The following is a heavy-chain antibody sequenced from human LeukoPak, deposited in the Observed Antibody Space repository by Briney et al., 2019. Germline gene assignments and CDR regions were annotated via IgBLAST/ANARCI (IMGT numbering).Heavy chain of an antibody. CDR1: GFTFSNYV. CDR3: ARDVGVHYMDA. V-gene: IGHV3-21*01. Sequence: PGGSLRLSCAASGFTFSNYVMNWVRQAPGKGLEWVSSISSSSRYIYYADSVKGRFTISRDNAKNSLYLQMNSLRAEDTAAYYCARDVGVHYMDAWGKGTTVTVSS. J-gene: IGHJ6*03. CDR2: ISSSSRYI. D-gene: IGHD2-21*01.